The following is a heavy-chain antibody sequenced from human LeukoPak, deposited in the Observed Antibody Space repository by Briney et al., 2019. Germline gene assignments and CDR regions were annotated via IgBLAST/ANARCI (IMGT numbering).Heavy chain of an antibody. D-gene: IGHD6-6*01. V-gene: IGHV4-38-2*01. Sequence: SETLSPTCAVSGYSISSGYYWGWIRQPPGKGLEWIGSIYHSGSTYYNPSLKSRVTISVGTSKNQFSLKLSSVTAADTAVYYCARSGIAAPYYYYMDVWGKGTTVTVSS. CDR2: IYHSGST. J-gene: IGHJ6*03. CDR1: GYSISSGYY. CDR3: ARSGIAAPYYYYMDV.